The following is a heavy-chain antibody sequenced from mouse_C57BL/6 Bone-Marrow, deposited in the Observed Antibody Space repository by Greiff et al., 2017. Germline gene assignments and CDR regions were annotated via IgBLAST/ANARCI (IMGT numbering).Heavy chain of an antibody. CDR1: GYTFTSYW. CDR3: ARTFITTVGYFDY. V-gene: IGHV1-64*01. CDR2: IHPNSGST. J-gene: IGHJ2*01. D-gene: IGHD1-1*01. Sequence: QVQLQQPGAELVKPGASVKLSCKASGYTFTSYWMHWVKQRPGQGLEWIGMIHPNSGSTNYNEKFKSKATLTVDKSSSTAYMQLSSLTSADSAVYYCARTFITTVGYFDYWGQGTTLTVSS.